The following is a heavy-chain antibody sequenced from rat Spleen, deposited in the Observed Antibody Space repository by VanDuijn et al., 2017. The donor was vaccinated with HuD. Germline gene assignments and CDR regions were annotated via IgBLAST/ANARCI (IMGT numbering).Heavy chain of an antibody. CDR1: GFTLSDHF. CDR2: ISTGGDNT. CDR3: TRGYVMDA. J-gene: IGHJ4*01. Sequence: EVQLVESDGGLVQPGRSLKLSCAASGFTLSDHFMAWVRQAPTTGLEWIASISTGGDNTYFRDSVKGRFTLSRDNAKNTQSLQMDSLRSEDTAIYYCTRGYVMDAWGQGASVTVSS. V-gene: IGHV5S13*01.